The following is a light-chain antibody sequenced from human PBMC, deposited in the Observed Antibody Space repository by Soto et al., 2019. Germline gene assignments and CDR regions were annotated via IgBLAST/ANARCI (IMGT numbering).Light chain of an antibody. CDR1: QSISSY. J-gene: IGKJ1*01. CDR3: QQSYSTPPT. V-gene: IGKV1-39*01. CDR2: AAS. Sequence: DIPLNHSPSSLSASVGDGVTITCLASQSISSYLNWYQQKPGKAPKLLIYAASSLQSGVPSRFSGSGSGTDFTLTISSLQPEDFATYYCQQSYSTPPTFGQGTKVDI.